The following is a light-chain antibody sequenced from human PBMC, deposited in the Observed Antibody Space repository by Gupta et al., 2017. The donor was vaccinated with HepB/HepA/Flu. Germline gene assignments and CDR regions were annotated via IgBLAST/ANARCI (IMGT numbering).Light chain of an antibody. CDR2: SNN. CDR1: SSNIGSNT. V-gene: IGLV1-44*01. J-gene: IGLJ2*01. Sequence: QSVLTQPPSASGTPGQRVTISCSGSSSNIGSNTVNWYQQLPGTAPNLLIYSNNQRPSGVPDRFSGSKSGTSASLAIIGLQSEDEADYYCAAWDDSLNGVVFGGGTKLTVL. CDR3: AAWDDSLNGVV.